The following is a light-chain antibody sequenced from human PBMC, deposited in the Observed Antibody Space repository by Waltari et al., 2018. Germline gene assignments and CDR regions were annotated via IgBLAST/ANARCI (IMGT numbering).Light chain of an antibody. V-gene: IGKV3-20*01. Sequence: ELVLTQSPGTLSLSPGGRATLSSRASQTLSSNSLARYQQKPGQAPRLIIYGSFNRATGIPDRFSGSGSGTDFTLTIIGLEPEDFAVYYCQQYGTLPRTFGQGTNVEL. CDR3: QQYGTLPRT. J-gene: IGKJ1*01. CDR1: QTLSSNS. CDR2: GSF.